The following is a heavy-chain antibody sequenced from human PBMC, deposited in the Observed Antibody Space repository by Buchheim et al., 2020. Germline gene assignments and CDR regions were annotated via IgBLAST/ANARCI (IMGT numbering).Heavy chain of an antibody. CDR3: AREEVLWFGESALDY. CDR1: GYTFTNFG. J-gene: IGHJ4*02. V-gene: IGHV1-18*04. Sequence: QVHLVQSGAEVKKPGASVKVSCKASGYTFTNFGITWVRQAPEEGLEWVGWISGYNGNTNYALKLKDRVTMTTDTSTSTVYMELRSLRPDDTAIYYCAREEVLWFGESALDYWGQGTL. D-gene: IGHD3-10*01. CDR2: ISGYNGNT.